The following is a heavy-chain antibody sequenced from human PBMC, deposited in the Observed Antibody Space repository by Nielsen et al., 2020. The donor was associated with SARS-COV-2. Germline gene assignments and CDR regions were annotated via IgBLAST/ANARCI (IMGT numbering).Heavy chain of an antibody. CDR1: GFTFGSYA. V-gene: IGHV3-23*01. Sequence: GGSLRLSCAASGFTFGSYAMSWVRRAPGKKFEWISTYSGGVDTTYYAASVRGRFTISGDNTKNSLYLQMDSLRVEDTAVYFCARATLHSLRSSWFEGIDSWGQGTLVTVSS. J-gene: IGHJ4*02. D-gene: IGHD3-10*01. CDR3: ARATLHSLRSSWFEGIDS. CDR2: YSGGVDTT.